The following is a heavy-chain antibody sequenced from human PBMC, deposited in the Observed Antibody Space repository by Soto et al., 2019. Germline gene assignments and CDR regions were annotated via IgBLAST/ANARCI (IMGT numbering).Heavy chain of an antibody. J-gene: IGHJ4*02. CDR3: TRHTVDY. D-gene: IGHD4-4*01. V-gene: IGHV3-73*02. Sequence: EVQLVESGGGLDQPGRSLKLSCAASGFSFSDSAIHWVRQASGKGLEWVGRTRSKAHSYATAFAASVKGRFTISRDDSKNTVYLQMNSLKTEDTAVYYCTRHTVDYWGQGTLVTVSS. CDR2: TRSKAHSYAT. CDR1: GFSFSDSA.